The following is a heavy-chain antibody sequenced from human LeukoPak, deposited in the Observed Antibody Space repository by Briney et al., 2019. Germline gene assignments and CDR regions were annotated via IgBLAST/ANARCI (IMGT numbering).Heavy chain of an antibody. Sequence: PSDTLSLTCTVSGGLISSSSYYWGWIRQPPGKGLEWIGSIYYSGSTYYDPSLKSRVTISVDTSKNQFSLKLSSVTAADTAVYYCARRVAAALRTYYFDYWGQGTLVTVSS. CDR3: ARRVAAALRTYYFDY. CDR1: GGLISSSSYY. V-gene: IGHV4-39*01. D-gene: IGHD6-13*01. J-gene: IGHJ4*02. CDR2: IYYSGST.